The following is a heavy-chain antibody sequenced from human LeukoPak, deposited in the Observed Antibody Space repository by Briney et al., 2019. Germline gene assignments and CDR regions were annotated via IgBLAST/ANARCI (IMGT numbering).Heavy chain of an antibody. J-gene: IGHJ5*02. D-gene: IGHD2-2*01. CDR3: ARDGHPANIVVVPAASGFDP. Sequence: SVKVSCKASGGTFSSYAISWVRQAPGQGLEWMGGIIPIFGTANYAQKFQGRVTITADKSTSTAYIELSSLRSEDTAVYYCARDGHPANIVVVPAASGFDPWGQGTLVTVSS. CDR2: IIPIFGTA. V-gene: IGHV1-69*06. CDR1: GGTFSSYA.